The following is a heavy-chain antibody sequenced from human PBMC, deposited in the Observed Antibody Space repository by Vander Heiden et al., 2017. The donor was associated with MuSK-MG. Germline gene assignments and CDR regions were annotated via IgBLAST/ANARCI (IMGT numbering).Heavy chain of an antibody. Sequence: QVQLAQSGAEAKKPGASVKVSCKASGYTFTGYYMHWVRQAPGQGLEWMGWINPNSGGTNYAQKFQGRVTMTRDTSISTAYMELSRLRSDDTAVYYCARVEGSSWSGRFDPWGQGTLVTVSS. CDR3: ARVEGSSWSGRFDP. CDR1: GYTFTGYY. V-gene: IGHV1-2*02. D-gene: IGHD6-13*01. J-gene: IGHJ5*02. CDR2: INPNSGGT.